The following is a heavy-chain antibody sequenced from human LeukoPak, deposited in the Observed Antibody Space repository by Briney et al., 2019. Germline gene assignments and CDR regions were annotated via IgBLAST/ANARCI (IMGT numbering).Heavy chain of an antibody. CDR3: ARASGMVRGVTYMDV. D-gene: IGHD3-10*01. CDR2: IYYSGST. V-gene: IGHV4-31*03. J-gene: IGHJ6*03. Sequence: TSETLSLTCTVSGGSLSSGGYYWSWIRQHPGKGLEWIGYIYYSGSTYYNPSLKSRVTISVDTSKNQFSLKLSSVTAADTAVYYCARASGMVRGVTYMDVWGKGTTVTVSS. CDR1: GGSLSSGGYY.